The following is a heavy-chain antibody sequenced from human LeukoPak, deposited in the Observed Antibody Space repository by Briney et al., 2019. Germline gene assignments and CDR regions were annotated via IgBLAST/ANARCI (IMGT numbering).Heavy chain of an antibody. CDR2: IYPGDSDT. V-gene: IGHV5-51*01. CDR1: EYNFGSHW. CDR3: ATRSDNGYEFFDS. J-gene: IGHJ4*02. D-gene: IGHD5-12*01. Sequence: PGESLKISCQGSEYNFGSHWIGWVRQMPGRRPEWMGIIYPGDSDTRYNPSFQGQVTISADRSLSTAYLRWSGLKASDTAIYYCATRSDNGYEFFDSWGQGTLVTVSA.